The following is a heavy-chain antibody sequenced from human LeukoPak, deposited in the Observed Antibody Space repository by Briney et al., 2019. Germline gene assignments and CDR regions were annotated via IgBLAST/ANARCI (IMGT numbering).Heavy chain of an antibody. J-gene: IGHJ5*02. V-gene: IGHV4-34*01. Sequence: PSETLSLTCAVYGGSFSGYYWSWIRQPPGKGLEWIGEINHSGSTNYNPSLKSRVTISVDTSKNQFSLKLSSVTAADTAVYYCARARFNWAFNWFDPWGQGTLVTVSS. CDR1: GGSFSGYY. CDR2: INHSGST. D-gene: IGHD1-1*01. CDR3: ARARFNWAFNWFDP.